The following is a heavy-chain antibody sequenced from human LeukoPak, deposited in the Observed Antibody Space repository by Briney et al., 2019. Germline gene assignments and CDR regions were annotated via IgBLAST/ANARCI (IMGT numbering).Heavy chain of an antibody. CDR1: GASISSGSFY. CDR2: SYSSGSY. D-gene: IGHD2-21*01. J-gene: IGHJ4*02. V-gene: IGHV4-61*02. Sequence: SETLSLTCTVSGASISSGSFYWNWIRQPAGKGLEWVGRSYSSGSYNYNPSLKSRVTISVDTSKNQFSLKLTSVTATDTAVYYCARAHSPTDYFDYWGQGTLVAVSP. CDR3: ARAHSPTDYFDY.